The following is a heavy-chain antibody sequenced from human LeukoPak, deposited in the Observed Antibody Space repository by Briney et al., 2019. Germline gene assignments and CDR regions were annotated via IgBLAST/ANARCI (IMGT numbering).Heavy chain of an antibody. J-gene: IGHJ4*02. Sequence: SETLSLTCTVSGGSISSYYWSWIRQPPGKGLEWIGYIYYSGSTNYNPSLKSRVTISVDTSKNQFSLKLSSVTAADTAVYYCASTSYGSGSYCLTYWGQGTLVTVSS. CDR3: ASTSYGSGSYCLTY. CDR2: IYYSGST. CDR1: GGSISSYY. D-gene: IGHD3-10*01. V-gene: IGHV4-59*01.